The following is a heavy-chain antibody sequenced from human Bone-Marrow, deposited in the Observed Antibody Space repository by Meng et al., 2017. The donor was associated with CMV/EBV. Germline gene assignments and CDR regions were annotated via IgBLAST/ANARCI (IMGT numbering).Heavy chain of an antibody. CDR3: ARDTLPGWAPHFFDH. CDR1: GFTFSDYY. Sequence: GESLKISCAASGFTFSDYYMSWIRQAPGKGLEWVSYISSSGSTIYYADSVKGRFTISRDNAKNSLYLHMSSLRAEDTAVYFCARDTLPGWAPHFFDHWGQGTLVTVSS. J-gene: IGHJ4*02. D-gene: IGHD1-26*01. V-gene: IGHV3-11*04. CDR2: ISSSGSTI.